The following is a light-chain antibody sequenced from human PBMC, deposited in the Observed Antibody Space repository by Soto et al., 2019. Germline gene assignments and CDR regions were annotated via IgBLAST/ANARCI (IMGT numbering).Light chain of an antibody. CDR2: EVS. CDR1: SSDVGGYNY. J-gene: IGLJ2*01. V-gene: IGLV2-14*01. CDR3: SSYTSSSTLK. Sequence: QSALTQPASVSGSPGQSITISCTGTSSDVGGYNYVSWYQQHPGKAPKLMIYEVSNRPSGVSNRFSGSKSGNTASLTISGLQAEDEADYYCSSYTSSSTLKIGGGTKLPGL.